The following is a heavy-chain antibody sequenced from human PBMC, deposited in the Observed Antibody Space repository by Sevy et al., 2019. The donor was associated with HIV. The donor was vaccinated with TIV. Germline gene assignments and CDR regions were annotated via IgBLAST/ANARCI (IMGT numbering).Heavy chain of an antibody. CDR2: ISAYNGNT. D-gene: IGHD1-26*01. Sequence: ASVKVSCKASGYTFTSYGISWVRQAPGQGLEWMGWISAYNGNTNYAQKLQGRVTMTTDTSTSTAYMELRSLRSDDTAVYYCARVKFRNIVGATTYYYYYMDVWGKRTTVTVSS. CDR3: ARVKFRNIVGATTYYYYYMDV. CDR1: GYTFTSYG. J-gene: IGHJ6*03. V-gene: IGHV1-18*01.